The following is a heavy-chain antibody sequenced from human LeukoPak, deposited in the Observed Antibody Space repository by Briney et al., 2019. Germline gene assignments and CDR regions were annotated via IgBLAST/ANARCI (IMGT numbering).Heavy chain of an antibody. CDR3: AREGGGYGDYFIDY. CDR1: GYTFTSYA. CDR2: INTNTGNP. D-gene: IGHD4-17*01. V-gene: IGHV7-4-1*02. Sequence: GASLKVSCKASGYTFTSYAMNWVRQAPGQGLEWMGWINTNTGNPTYAQGFTGRFVFSLDTSVSTAYLQISSLKAEDTAVYYCAREGGGYGDYFIDYWGQGTLVTVSS. J-gene: IGHJ4*02.